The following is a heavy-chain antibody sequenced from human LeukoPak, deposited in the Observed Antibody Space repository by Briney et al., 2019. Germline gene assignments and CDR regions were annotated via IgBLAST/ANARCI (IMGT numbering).Heavy chain of an antibody. V-gene: IGHV7-4-1*02. Sequence: MNXVXQAPGQGLEWMGWINTNTGNPTYAQGFTGRFVFSLDPSVSTAYLQISGLKAEDTAVYYCARGLSDYYYDSSGYPLWGQGTLVTVSS. J-gene: IGHJ4*02. D-gene: IGHD3-22*01. CDR2: INTNTGNP. CDR3: ARGLSDYYYDSSGYPL.